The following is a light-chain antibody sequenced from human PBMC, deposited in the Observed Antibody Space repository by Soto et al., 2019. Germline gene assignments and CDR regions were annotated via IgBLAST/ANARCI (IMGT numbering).Light chain of an antibody. Sequence: EIVMTQSPATLSVSPGERATLSCRASQSVYNNLAWYQQKPGQAPRLLIYGASSRATGILDRFSGSGSGTDFTLTISRLEPEDFAVYYCQQRNNWPGTFGQGTRLEIK. CDR2: GAS. J-gene: IGKJ5*01. V-gene: IGKV3D-15*01. CDR1: QSVYNN. CDR3: QQRNNWPGT.